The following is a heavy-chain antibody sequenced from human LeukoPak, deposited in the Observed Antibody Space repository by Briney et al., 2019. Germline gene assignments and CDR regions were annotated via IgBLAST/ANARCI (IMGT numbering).Heavy chain of an antibody. J-gene: IGHJ4*02. CDR2: IYYSGST. V-gene: IGHV4-59*01. CDR1: GGSISSYY. CDR3: ARIGHEDYYFDY. Sequence: PSETLSLTCTVSGGSISSYYWSWIRQPPGKGLEWIGYIYYSGSTNYNPSLKSRVTISVDTSKNQFSLKLSSVTAADTAVYYCARIGHEDYYFDYWGQGTLVTASS.